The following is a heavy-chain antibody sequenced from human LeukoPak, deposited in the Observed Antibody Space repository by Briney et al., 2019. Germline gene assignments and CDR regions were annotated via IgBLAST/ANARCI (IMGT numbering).Heavy chain of an antibody. CDR3: ARDEATGWFDP. J-gene: IGHJ5*02. D-gene: IGHD5-24*01. CDR1: GYTFTNYY. V-gene: IGHV1-46*01. Sequence: ASVKVSCKASGYTFTNYYMHWVRQAPGQGLEWMGILNPSSGSTAYAQKFQGRVTMTRDTSTSTVHMELSSLRSEDTAVYYCARDEATGWFDPWGQGTLVIVFS. CDR2: LNPSSGST.